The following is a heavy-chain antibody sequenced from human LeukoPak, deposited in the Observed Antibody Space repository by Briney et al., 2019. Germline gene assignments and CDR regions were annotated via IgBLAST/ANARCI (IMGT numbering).Heavy chain of an antibody. Sequence: PSETLSLTCGVCGGSFRGYYGSWMREPPGKGREGSGEINHSGSTNFNPSLKSRGTISVDTSNKQCSLRLSSVTAADTAVYYCARRKRITMIVALYYYYMDVWGTGTTVT. CDR3: ARRKRITMIVALYYYYMDV. CDR2: INHSGST. J-gene: IGHJ6*03. D-gene: IGHD3-22*01. CDR1: GGSFRGYY. V-gene: IGHV4-34*01.